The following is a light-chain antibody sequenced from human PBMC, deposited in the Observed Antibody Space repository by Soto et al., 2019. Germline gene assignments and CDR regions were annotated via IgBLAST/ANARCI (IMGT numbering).Light chain of an antibody. V-gene: IGLV2-14*01. Sequence: QSALTQPASVSGSPGQSITISCTGTSSDVGTYNYVSWHQLHPGKARKLMVYEVSNRPSGVSNRFSGSKSGNTASLTISGLQAEDEADYYCSSYTSSSTYVFGTGAKLTVL. CDR3: SSYTSSSTYV. CDR2: EVS. CDR1: SSDVGTYNY. J-gene: IGLJ1*01.